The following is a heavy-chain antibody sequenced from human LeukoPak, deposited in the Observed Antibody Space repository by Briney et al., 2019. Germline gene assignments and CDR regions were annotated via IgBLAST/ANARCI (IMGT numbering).Heavy chain of an antibody. Sequence: GGSLRLSCAASGFTFSSYSMNWVRQAPGKGLEWVANIKQDGSEKYYVDSVKGRFTISRDNAKNSLYLQMNSLRAEDTAVYYCARRGRSPDYWGQGTLVTVSS. CDR3: ARRGRSPDY. V-gene: IGHV3-7*01. J-gene: IGHJ4*02. CDR2: IKQDGSEK. D-gene: IGHD1-14*01. CDR1: GFTFSSYS.